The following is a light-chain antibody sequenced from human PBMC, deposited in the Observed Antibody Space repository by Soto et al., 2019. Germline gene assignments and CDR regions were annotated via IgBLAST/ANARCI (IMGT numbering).Light chain of an antibody. Sequence: SYALAQPPAVAVAPGQTARITCGGNNIGSKSVHWYQQKPGQAPVLVVYDASDRPSGIPERFSGSNSGNTATLTISRVEAGDEADYYCQVWDSSSDRGVFGTGPKGNVL. J-gene: IGLJ1*01. CDR3: QVWDSSSDRGV. CDR2: DAS. CDR1: NIGSKS. V-gene: IGLV3-21*02.